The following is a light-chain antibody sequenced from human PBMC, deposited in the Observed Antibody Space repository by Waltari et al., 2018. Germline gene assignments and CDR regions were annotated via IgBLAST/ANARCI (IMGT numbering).Light chain of an antibody. CDR1: SLTRHS. CDR3: NSRDSSGNHLTV. V-gene: IGLV3-19*01. Sequence: SSELTKDPAVSVALGQTVRTTFQGDSLTRHSASWYQQKPGQAPVLVIYGKNNRHSGIPDRFSGSSSGNTASLTITGAQAEDEADYYCNSRDSSGNHLTVFGTGTKVTVL. J-gene: IGLJ1*01. CDR2: GKN.